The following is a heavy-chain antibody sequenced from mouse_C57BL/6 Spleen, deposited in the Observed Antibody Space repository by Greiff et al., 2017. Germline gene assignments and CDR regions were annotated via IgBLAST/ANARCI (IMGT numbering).Heavy chain of an antibody. V-gene: IGHV1-59*01. J-gene: IGHJ4*01. CDR1: GYTFTSYW. CDR3: AREGNITTVVATRYAMDY. D-gene: IGHD1-1*01. Sequence: VQLQQPGAELVRPGTSVKLSCKASGYTFTSYWMHWVKQRPGQGLEWIGVIDPSDSYTNYNQKFKGKATLTVDPSSSTAYMQLSSLTSEDSAVYYCAREGNITTVVATRYAMDYWGQGTSVTGSS. CDR2: IDPSDSYT.